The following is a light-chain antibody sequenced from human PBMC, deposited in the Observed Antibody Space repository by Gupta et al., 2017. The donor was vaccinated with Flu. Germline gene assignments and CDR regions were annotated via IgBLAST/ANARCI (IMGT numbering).Light chain of an antibody. Sequence: DVVMSQSPLSLSVTLGQAASISCRSSQSLVYKNGITYLTWFQQRPGQSPRRLIYEVSKRDYGVPDRFSGSGSVTDFTLKSSRGEAEDVGVYYCTRGTPPWTFGQGTMMDI. V-gene: IGKV2-30*01. CDR2: EVS. CDR1: QSLVYKNGITY. J-gene: IGKJ2*02. CDR3: TRGTPPWT.